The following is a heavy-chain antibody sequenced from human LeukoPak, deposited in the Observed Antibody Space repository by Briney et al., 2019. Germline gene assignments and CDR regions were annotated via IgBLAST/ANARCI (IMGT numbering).Heavy chain of an antibody. CDR1: DYSISSGYY. CDR3: ARGKGYDFWSGSVWFDP. CDR2: IYTSGTT. J-gene: IGHJ5*02. D-gene: IGHD3-3*01. V-gene: IGHV4-61*02. Sequence: SETLSLTCAVSDYSISSGYYWSWMRQPAGKGLEWIGRIYTSGTTNYNPSLKSRVTISVDTSKNQFSLKLTSVTAADTAVYYCARGKGYDFWSGSVWFDPWGQGTLVTVSS.